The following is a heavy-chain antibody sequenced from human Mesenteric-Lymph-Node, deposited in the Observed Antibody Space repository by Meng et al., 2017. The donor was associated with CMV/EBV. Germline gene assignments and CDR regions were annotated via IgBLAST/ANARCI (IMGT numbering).Heavy chain of an antibody. D-gene: IGHD5-18*01. V-gene: IGHV3-48*03. Sequence: GGSLRLSCAASGFTFSSFGMQWVRQAPGKGLEWVSCIESSGDTIYYADSVKGRFTISRDNAQKSLFLQMDSLRAEDTGVYYCVREYSYGSRQFDYWGQGTLVTVSS. J-gene: IGHJ4*02. CDR2: IESSGDTI. CDR3: VREYSYGSRQFDY. CDR1: GFTFSSFG.